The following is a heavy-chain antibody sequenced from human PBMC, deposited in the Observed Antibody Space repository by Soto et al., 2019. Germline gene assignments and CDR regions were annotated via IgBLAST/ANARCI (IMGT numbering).Heavy chain of an antibody. Sequence: PSETLSLTCIVSGGSISSSSYYWGWIRQPPGKGLEWIGTIYYSGSTYYNPSLKSRVTMSVDTSKNQFSLKLSSVAAADTAVYYCARLSYYDTGGYIDYWGQGTLVTVSS. CDR2: IYYSGST. D-gene: IGHD3-22*01. CDR3: ARLSYYDTGGYIDY. CDR1: GGSISSSSYY. J-gene: IGHJ4*02. V-gene: IGHV4-39*01.